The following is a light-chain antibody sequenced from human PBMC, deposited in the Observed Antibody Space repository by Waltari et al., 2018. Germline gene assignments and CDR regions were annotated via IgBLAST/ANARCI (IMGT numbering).Light chain of an antibody. CDR3: QQYYTIPHT. Sequence: DIVMTQSPDSLAVSLGERATINCKSSQTIVYNSKNKNCLTWYQQKPGQPPKLLIFWASTRESGVPDRFSGSGSGTNFTLTISGLQAEDLAVYYCQQYYTIPHTFGQGTKLEI. J-gene: IGKJ2*01. CDR1: QTIVYNSKNKNC. CDR2: WAS. V-gene: IGKV4-1*01.